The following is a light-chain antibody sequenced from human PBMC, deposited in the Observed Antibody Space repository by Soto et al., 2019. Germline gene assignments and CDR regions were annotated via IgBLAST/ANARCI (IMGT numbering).Light chain of an antibody. CDR1: SGHNTYA. CDR3: QTWGTGPVI. Sequence: QAVLTQSPSASASLGASVKLTCTLSSGHNTYAIAWHRQQPEKGPRYLTKLNSDGSHTKGDGIPDRFSGSSSGAERYLTISSLQSEDEADYYCQTWGTGPVIFGGGTKLTVL. CDR2: LNSDGSH. J-gene: IGLJ2*01. V-gene: IGLV4-69*01.